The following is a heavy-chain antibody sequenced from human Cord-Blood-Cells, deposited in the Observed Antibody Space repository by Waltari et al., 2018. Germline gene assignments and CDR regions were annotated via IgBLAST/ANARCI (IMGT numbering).Heavy chain of an antibody. CDR3: ARELTDDAFDI. Sequence: QVQLQQWGAGLLKPSETLSLTCAVYGGSFSGYSWSWIRQPPGKGLEWIGEINHSGSTNYNPSLKSRVTIAVDTSKNQFSLKLSSVTAADTAVYYCARELTDDAFDIWGQGTMVTVSS. J-gene: IGHJ3*02. D-gene: IGHD7-27*01. CDR1: GGSFSGYS. V-gene: IGHV4-34*01. CDR2: INHSGST.